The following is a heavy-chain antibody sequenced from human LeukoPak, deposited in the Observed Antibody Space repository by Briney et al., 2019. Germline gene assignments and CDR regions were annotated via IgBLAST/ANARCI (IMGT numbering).Heavy chain of an antibody. Sequence: SVKVSCKASGGTFSSYAISWVRQAPGQGLEWMGGIIPIFGTANYAQKFQGRVTITADESTSTAYMELSSLRSEDTAVYYCARVWFGELAHYYYYMDVWGKGTTVTVSS. CDR1: GGTFSSYA. V-gene: IGHV1-69*13. CDR2: IIPIFGTA. D-gene: IGHD3-10*01. CDR3: ARVWFGELAHYYYYMDV. J-gene: IGHJ6*03.